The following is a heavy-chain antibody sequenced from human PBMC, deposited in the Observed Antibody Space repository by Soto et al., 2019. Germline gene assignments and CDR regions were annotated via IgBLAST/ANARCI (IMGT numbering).Heavy chain of an antibody. D-gene: IGHD5-18*01. CDR2: IYYSGST. J-gene: IGHJ6*02. Sequence: PSETLSLTCTVSGGSISSSSYYWGWIRQPPGKGLEWIGSIYYSGSTYYNPSLKSRVTISVDTSKNQFSLKLSSVTAADTAVYYCAGHGYGLHYGMDVWGQETTVTVSS. V-gene: IGHV4-39*01. CDR1: GGSISSSSYY. CDR3: AGHGYGLHYGMDV.